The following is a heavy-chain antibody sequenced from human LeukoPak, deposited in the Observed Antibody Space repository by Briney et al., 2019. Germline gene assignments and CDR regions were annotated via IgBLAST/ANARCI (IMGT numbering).Heavy chain of an antibody. Sequence: ASVKVSCKASGYTFTSYYMHWVRQAPGQGLEWMGIINPSGGSTGYAQKFQGRVTMTRDMSTSTVYMELSSLRSEDTAVYYCARDGAAATFDYWGQGTLVTVSS. V-gene: IGHV1-46*01. CDR2: INPSGGST. J-gene: IGHJ4*02. CDR3: ARDGAAATFDY. D-gene: IGHD6-13*01. CDR1: GYTFTSYY.